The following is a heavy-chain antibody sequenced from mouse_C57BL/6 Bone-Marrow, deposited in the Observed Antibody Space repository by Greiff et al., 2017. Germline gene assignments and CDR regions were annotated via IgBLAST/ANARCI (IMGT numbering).Heavy chain of an antibody. J-gene: IGHJ2*01. CDR3: ARSRYYYGSSSY. CDR1: GYTFTSYW. V-gene: IGHV1-64*01. CDR2: IHPNSGST. D-gene: IGHD1-1*01. Sequence: QVQLQQPGAELVKPGASVKLSCKASGYTFTSYWMHWVKQRPGQGLEWIGMIHPNSGSTNYKEKFKSKATLTVDKSSSTAYMQLSSLTCEDSAVYYCARSRYYYGSSSYWGQGTTLTVSS.